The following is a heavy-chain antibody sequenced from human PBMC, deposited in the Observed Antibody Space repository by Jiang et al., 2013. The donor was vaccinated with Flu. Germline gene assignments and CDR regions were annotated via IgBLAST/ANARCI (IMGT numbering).Heavy chain of an antibody. CDR2: IYWDDDK. CDR1: GFSLSTSGVG. Sequence: KPTQTLTLTCTFSGFSLSTSGVGVGWIRQPPGKALEWLALIYWDDDKRYSPSLKSRLTITKDTSKNQVVLTMTNMDPVDTATYYCAQTKRLGYCSSTSCSNWFDPWAREPWSPSPQ. V-gene: IGHV2-5*02. J-gene: IGHJ5*02. CDR3: AQTKRLGYCSSTSCSNWFDP. D-gene: IGHD2-2*01.